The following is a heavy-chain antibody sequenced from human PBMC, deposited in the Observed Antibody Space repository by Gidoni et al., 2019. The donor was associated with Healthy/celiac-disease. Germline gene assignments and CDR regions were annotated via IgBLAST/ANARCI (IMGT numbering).Heavy chain of an antibody. CDR2: INPNSGGT. Sequence: QVQLVQSGAEVQKPGASVKVPCKASGYTFTGYYMHWVRQAPGQGLEWMGRINPNSGGTNYAQKFQGRVTMTRDTSISTAYMELSRLRSDDTAVYYCARDLFGYYYGSGNWFDPWGQGTLVTVSS. V-gene: IGHV1-2*06. J-gene: IGHJ5*02. CDR3: ARDLFGYYYGSGNWFDP. D-gene: IGHD3-10*01. CDR1: GYTFTGYY.